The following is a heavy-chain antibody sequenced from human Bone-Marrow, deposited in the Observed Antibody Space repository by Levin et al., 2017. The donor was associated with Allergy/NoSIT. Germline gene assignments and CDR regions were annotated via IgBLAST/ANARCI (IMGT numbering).Heavy chain of an antibody. D-gene: IGHD3-10*01. CDR3: VHKFRSEIVDANSYFDH. J-gene: IGHJ4*02. CDR1: SLTTNKVA. CDR2: IYWDGDK. Sequence: SLTTNKVAVGWFRQPPGKALEWLGIIYWDGDKHYSPSLKTRLTITKGTSENQVVLTMTTMDPVDTATYFCVHKFRSEIVDANSYFDHWGQGTLVTVSS. V-gene: IGHV2-5*02.